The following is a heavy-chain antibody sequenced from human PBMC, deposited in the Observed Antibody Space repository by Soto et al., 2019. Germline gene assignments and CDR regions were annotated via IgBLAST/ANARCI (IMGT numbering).Heavy chain of an antibody. V-gene: IGHV4-39*01. CDR1: GGSISSTTYY. D-gene: IGHD2-21*01. CDR2: IYYSGTT. CDR3: ARLRGGDWVAAKGFPDY. J-gene: IGHJ4*02. Sequence: QLQLQESGPGLVKPSETLSLTCTVSGGSISSTTYYWGWIRQPPGKGLEWIGTIYYSGTTYYNPSLNSRVTISVDTSKNQFSLKLNSVTAADTAIYYCARLRGGDWVAAKGFPDYWGQGTLVTVSP.